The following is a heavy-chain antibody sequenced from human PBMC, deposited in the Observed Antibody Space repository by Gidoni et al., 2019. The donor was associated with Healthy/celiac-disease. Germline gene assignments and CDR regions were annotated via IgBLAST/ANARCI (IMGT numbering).Heavy chain of an antibody. D-gene: IGHD4-17*01. J-gene: IGHJ6*03. CDR1: GGSISSYY. CDR3: ARNNRDDGDWMVGDYYYYYYMDV. V-gene: IGHV4-4*07. CDR2: IYTSGST. Sequence: QVQLQESGPGLVKPSETLSLTCTVSGGSISSYYWSWIRQPAGKGLEWIGRIYTSGSTNYNPALKSRVTMSVDTSKNQFSLKLSSVTAADTAVYYCARNNRDDGDWMVGDYYYYYYMDVWGKGTTVTVSS.